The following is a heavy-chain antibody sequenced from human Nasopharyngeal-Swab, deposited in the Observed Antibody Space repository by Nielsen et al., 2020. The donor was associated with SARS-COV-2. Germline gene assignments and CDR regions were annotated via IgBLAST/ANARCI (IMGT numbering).Heavy chain of an antibody. CDR1: GGSISSSSYY. V-gene: IGHV4-39*07. D-gene: IGHD6-13*01. J-gene: IGHJ6*02. CDR2: IYYSGST. Sequence: GSLTLSCTVSGGSISSSSYYWGWIRQPPGKGLEWIGSIYYSGSTYYNPSLKSRVTISVDTSKNQFSLKLSSVTAADTAVYYCVGSSWYGDYYYYYGMDVWGQGTTVTVSS. CDR3: VGSSWYGDYYYYYGMDV.